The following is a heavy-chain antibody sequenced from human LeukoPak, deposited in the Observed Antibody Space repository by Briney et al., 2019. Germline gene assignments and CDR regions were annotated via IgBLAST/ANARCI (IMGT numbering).Heavy chain of an antibody. CDR2: ISHDGSNK. V-gene: IGHV3-30-3*01. CDR1: GFTFSSYA. J-gene: IGHJ4*02. CDR3: ARDPGAFPYFFDC. D-gene: IGHD4/OR15-4a*01. Sequence: GRSLRLSCAASGFTFSSYAMHWVRQAPGKGLEWVAVISHDGSNKNYADSVKGRFTISRDNSKSTLYLQMNSLRVEDTAVYFCARDPGAFPYFFDCWGQGTLVTVSS.